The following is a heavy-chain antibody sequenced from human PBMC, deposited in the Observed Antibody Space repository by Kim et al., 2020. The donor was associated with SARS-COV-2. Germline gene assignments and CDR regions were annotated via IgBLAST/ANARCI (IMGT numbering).Heavy chain of an antibody. D-gene: IGHD2-8*02. CDR3: AKESEAGGTYYFDD. V-gene: IGHV3-74*01. J-gene: IGHJ4*02. Sequence: YADAAKGRFTISRDNARNTLFLQMNSLGVEDTAIYYCAKESEAGGTYYFDDWGRGTLVSVSS.